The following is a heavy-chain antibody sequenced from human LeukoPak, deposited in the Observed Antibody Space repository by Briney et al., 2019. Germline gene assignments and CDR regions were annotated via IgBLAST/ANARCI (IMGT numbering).Heavy chain of an antibody. CDR2: IKQDGSEK. CDR1: GFTFSSYW. J-gene: IGHJ4*02. V-gene: IGHV3-7*05. CDR3: ARRGTSSSWAHFDY. D-gene: IGHD6-13*01. Sequence: TGGSLRLSCAASGFTFSSYWMTCVRQAPGKGLEWVAKIKQDGSEKYYVDSVKGRFTISRDNAKNSLYLQMNSLGAEDTAVYYCARRGTSSSWAHFDYWGQGTLVTVSS.